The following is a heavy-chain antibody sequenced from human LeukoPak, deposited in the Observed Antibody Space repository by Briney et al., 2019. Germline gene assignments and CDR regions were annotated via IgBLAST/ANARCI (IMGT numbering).Heavy chain of an antibody. Sequence: GSLRLSRAASGFTFDDYAMHWVRQAPGKGLEWVSLISWDGGSTYYADSVKGRFTISRDNSKNSLYLQMNSLRAEDTALYHCAREGYCSSTSCYRFAFDIWGQGTMVTVSS. V-gene: IGHV3-43D*03. D-gene: IGHD2-2*01. CDR3: AREGYCSSTSCYRFAFDI. CDR1: GFTFDDYA. CDR2: ISWDGGST. J-gene: IGHJ3*02.